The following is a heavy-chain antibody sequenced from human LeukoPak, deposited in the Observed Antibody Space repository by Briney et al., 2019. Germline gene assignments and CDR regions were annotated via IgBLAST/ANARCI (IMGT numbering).Heavy chain of an antibody. Sequence: PSETLSLTCTVSGGSISSYYWTWIRQPPGKGLEWIGFIQNSGTANYNPSLKSRVTISVDTSKNQFSLKLSSVTAADTAVYYCARDLTGFDYWGQGTLVTVSS. CDR1: GGSISSYY. J-gene: IGHJ4*02. CDR3: ARDLTGFDY. D-gene: IGHD1-14*01. V-gene: IGHV4-59*12. CDR2: IQNSGTA.